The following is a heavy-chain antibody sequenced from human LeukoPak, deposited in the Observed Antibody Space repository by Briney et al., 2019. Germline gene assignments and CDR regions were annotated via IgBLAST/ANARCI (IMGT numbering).Heavy chain of an antibody. Sequence: GGSLRLSCAASGFTFSIYGMYWVRQAPGKGLEWVALFSADEINIYYADSVKGRFTISRDTSKNMLYLQVDSLRAEDTAVYYCTKAAVYSINWTPFDDWGQGTLVTVSS. CDR1: GFTFSIYG. D-gene: IGHD6-13*01. CDR2: FSADEINI. J-gene: IGHJ4*02. CDR3: TKAAVYSINWTPFDD. V-gene: IGHV3-30*18.